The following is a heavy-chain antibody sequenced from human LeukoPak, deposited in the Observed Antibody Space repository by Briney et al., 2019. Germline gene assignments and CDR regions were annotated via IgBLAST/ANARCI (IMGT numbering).Heavy chain of an antibody. Sequence: PGGSLRLSCAASGFTFSSYARSWVRQAPGKGLEWVSAISGSGGSTYYADSMKGRFTISRDNSKNTLYLQMNSLRAEDTAVYYCAKSNYGDYNNWFDPWGQGTLVTVSS. CDR2: ISGSGGST. CDR3: AKSNYGDYNNWFDP. CDR1: GFTFSSYA. D-gene: IGHD4-17*01. V-gene: IGHV3-23*01. J-gene: IGHJ5*02.